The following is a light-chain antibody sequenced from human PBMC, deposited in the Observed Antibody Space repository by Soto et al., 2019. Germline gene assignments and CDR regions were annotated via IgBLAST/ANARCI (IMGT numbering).Light chain of an antibody. CDR1: SSDVGAYDF. J-gene: IGLJ1*01. V-gene: IGLV2-14*01. Sequence: QSALTQPASVSGSPGQSITISCTGTSSDVGAYDFVSWYQQHPAKAPKYLIYEVSQRPSGVSGRFSGSKSGTTASLTISGLQAEDEADYYCSSYTTTDPYVFGTGTKLTV. CDR3: SSYTTTDPYV. CDR2: EVS.